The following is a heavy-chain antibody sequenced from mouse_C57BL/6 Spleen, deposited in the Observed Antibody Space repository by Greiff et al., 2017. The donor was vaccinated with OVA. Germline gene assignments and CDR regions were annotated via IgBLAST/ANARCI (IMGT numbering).Heavy chain of an antibody. CDR1: GYTFTDYY. Sequence: VQLQQSGPVLVKPGASVKLSCKASGYTFTDYYMNWVKQSPGKSLEWIGVINPYNGGTSYNQKFKGKATLTVDKSSSTAYMELNSLTSEDSAVYYCARGNLDAMDYWGQGTSVTVSS. V-gene: IGHV1-19*01. CDR2: INPYNGGT. CDR3: ARGNLDAMDY. D-gene: IGHD2-1*01. J-gene: IGHJ4*01.